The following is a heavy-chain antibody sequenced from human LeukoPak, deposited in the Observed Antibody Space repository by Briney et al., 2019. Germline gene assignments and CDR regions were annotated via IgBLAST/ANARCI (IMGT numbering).Heavy chain of an antibody. CDR1: GFSFRRYA. J-gene: IGHJ4*02. D-gene: IGHD6-13*01. V-gene: IGHV3-21*05. CDR2: VNAESTDI. Sequence: GGSLRLSCAASGFSFRRYAMNWVRQAPGKGLEWVAYVNAESTDILYADSVRGRFTISRDNTKDSLYLQMNSLRAEDRGVYYCARDTFEPLVIDFWGQGTLVTVSS. CDR3: ARDTFEPLVIDF.